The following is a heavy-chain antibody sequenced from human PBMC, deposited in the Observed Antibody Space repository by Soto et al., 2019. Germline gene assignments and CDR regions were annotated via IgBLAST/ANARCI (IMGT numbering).Heavy chain of an antibody. J-gene: IGHJ4*01. CDR3: VAGPDHAKSAY. V-gene: IGHV4-59*11. Sequence: LSLTCTVSGGSISDLYLSWTRQPPGKGLEWIGYGLRHEFVGTNPSLTNRVTISVDMSKRQFSLRLNSVTAADTAVYYCVAGPDHAKSAYWGQGTLVTVSS. CDR2: GLRHEFV. CDR1: GGSISDLY.